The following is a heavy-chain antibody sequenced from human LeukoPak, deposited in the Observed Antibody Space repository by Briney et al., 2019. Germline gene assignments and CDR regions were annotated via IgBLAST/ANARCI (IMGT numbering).Heavy chain of an antibody. CDR2: MNPNSGNT. Sequence: ASVKVSCKASGYTFTSYDISWVRQATGQGLEWMGWMNPNSGNTGYAQKFQGRVTMTRNTSISTAYMELSSLRSEDTAVYYCARGPRFTIFGVDYYYYMDVWGKGTTVTVSS. V-gene: IGHV1-8*01. CDR3: ARGPRFTIFGVDYYYYMDV. J-gene: IGHJ6*03. CDR1: GYTFTSYD. D-gene: IGHD3-3*01.